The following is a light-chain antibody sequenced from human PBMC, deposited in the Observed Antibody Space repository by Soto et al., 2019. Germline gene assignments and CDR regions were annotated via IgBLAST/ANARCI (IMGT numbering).Light chain of an antibody. J-gene: IGKJ1*01. V-gene: IGKV3-20*01. Sequence: EIVFTQSPSTLSLSPGERATLCCRASQSVSSYYLAWYQQKPGQAPRLLIYGASNRATGIPDRFSGSGSGTDFTLTISRLESEDFAVYYCQHSGSSPWTFGQGTKVDI. CDR3: QHSGSSPWT. CDR1: QSVSSYY. CDR2: GAS.